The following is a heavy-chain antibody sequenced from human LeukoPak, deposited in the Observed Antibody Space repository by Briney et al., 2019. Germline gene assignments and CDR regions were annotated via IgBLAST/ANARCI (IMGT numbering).Heavy chain of an antibody. Sequence: PGRSLRLSCAASGFSFRSYAMYWVRQAPGKGLEWVAIISYDGSNKHYADSVKGRFTISRDTSKNTLYLQMNSLRAEDTAVYYCARICSGGSCYFPSIWGQGTMVTVSS. CDR3: ARICSGGSCYFPSI. V-gene: IGHV3-30-3*01. J-gene: IGHJ3*02. D-gene: IGHD2-15*01. CDR1: GFSFRSYA. CDR2: ISYDGSNK.